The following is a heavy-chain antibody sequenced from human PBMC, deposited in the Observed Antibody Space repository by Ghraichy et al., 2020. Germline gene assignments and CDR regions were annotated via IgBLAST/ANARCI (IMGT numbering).Heavy chain of an antibody. CDR3: ARTQGNDYGDYLEDFDY. V-gene: IGHV1-18*04. J-gene: IGHJ4*02. CDR1: GYTFTSYG. CDR2: ISAYNGNT. D-gene: IGHD4-17*01. Sequence: ASVKVSCKASGYTFTSYGISWVRQAPGQGLEWMGWISAYNGNTNYAQKLQGRVTMTTDTSTSTAYMELRSLRSDDTAVYYCARTQGNDYGDYLEDFDYWGQGTLVTVSS.